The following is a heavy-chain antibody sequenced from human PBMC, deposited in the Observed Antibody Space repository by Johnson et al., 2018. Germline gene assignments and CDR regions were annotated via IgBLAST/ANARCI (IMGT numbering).Heavy chain of an antibody. CDR3: TQDRGYCSSTSCRYYYGMDV. D-gene: IGHD2-2*01. J-gene: IGHJ6*02. V-gene: IGHV3-73*02. Sequence: VQLQESGGGLVQPGGSLKLSCAASGFTFSGSAMHWVRQASGKGLEWVGRIRSKANSYATAYAASVKGRFTISRDDSKNTGYLQMNSLKTEDTAVYYCTQDRGYCSSTSCRYYYGMDVWGQGTTVTVSS. CDR1: GFTFSGSA. CDR2: IRSKANSYAT.